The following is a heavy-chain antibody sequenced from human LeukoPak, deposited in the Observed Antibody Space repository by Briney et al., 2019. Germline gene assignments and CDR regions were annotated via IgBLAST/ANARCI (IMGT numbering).Heavy chain of an antibody. CDR1: GYTFTGYY. D-gene: IGHD6-13*01. CDR2: INPNSGGT. V-gene: IGHV1-2*02. Sequence: ASVKVSCKASGYTFTGYYMHWVRQAPGQGLEWMGWINPNSGGTNYAQKFQGRVTMTRDTSISTAYMELSRLRSDDTAVYYCARDRSSSWYSQGFDYRGQGTLVTVSS. CDR3: ARDRSSSWYSQGFDY. J-gene: IGHJ4*02.